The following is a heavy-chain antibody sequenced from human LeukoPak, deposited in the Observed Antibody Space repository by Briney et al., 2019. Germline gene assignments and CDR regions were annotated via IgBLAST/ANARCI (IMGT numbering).Heavy chain of an antibody. D-gene: IGHD3/OR15-3a*01. J-gene: IGHJ4*02. CDR2: INHSGST. Sequence: SETLSLTCAVYGGSFSGYYWSWIRQPPGKGLEWIGEINHSGSTNYNPSLKSRVTISVDTSKNQFSLKLSSVTAADTAVYYCARQTGSGLFILPGGQGTLVTVSS. V-gene: IGHV4-34*01. CDR3: ARQTGSGLFILP. CDR1: GGSFSGYY.